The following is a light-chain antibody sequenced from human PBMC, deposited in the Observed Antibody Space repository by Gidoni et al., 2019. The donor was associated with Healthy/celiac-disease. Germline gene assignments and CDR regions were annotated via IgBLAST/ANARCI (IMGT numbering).Light chain of an antibody. V-gene: IGKV1-33*01. J-gene: IGKJ4*01. CDR3: QQYDNLQLT. Sequence: DIQMTQSPSSLSASVGDRVTITCQASQDISNYLNWYQQKPGKAPKLLIYDASNVETGVPSRFSGRGSGTDFTFTISSLQPEDIATYYCQQYDNLQLTFGGGTKVEIK. CDR1: QDISNY. CDR2: DAS.